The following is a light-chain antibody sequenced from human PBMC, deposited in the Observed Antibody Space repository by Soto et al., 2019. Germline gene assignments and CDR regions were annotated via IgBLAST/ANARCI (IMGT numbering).Light chain of an antibody. CDR2: SNN. CDR3: AAWDDSLNGWV. CDR1: SSNIGSNT. Sequence: QSVLTQPPSASGTPGPRVTISCSGSSSNIGSNTVNWYQQLQGTAPKLLIYSNNQRHSGVPDRFSGSKSGTSASLAISGLQSEDEADYYCAAWDDSLNGWVFGGGTKRTVL. V-gene: IGLV1-44*01. J-gene: IGLJ3*02.